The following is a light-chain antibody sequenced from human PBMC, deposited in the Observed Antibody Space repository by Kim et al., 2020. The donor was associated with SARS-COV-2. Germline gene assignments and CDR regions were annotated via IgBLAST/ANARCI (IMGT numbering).Light chain of an antibody. CDR2: EVT. J-gene: IGLJ3*02. CDR1: SSDVGRYNL. V-gene: IGLV2-23*02. Sequence: GQSITISCTGTSSDVGRYNLVSWYQEYPGKAPKLMIYEVTKRPSGVSHRFSGSKSGNTASLTISGLRAEDEADYYCCSYACSTTWVFGGGTQLTVL. CDR3: CSYACSTTWV.